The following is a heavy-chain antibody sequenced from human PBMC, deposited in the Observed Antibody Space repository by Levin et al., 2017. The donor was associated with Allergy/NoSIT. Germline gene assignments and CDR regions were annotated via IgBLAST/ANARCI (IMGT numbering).Heavy chain of an antibody. CDR1: GFTFSSFA. CDR2: LGTRSHT. D-gene: IGHD3-16*01. V-gene: IGHV3-23*01. J-gene: IGHJ4*02. CDR3: SKGGIGEAGALDF. Sequence: GGSLRLSCAASGFTFSSFAMTWVRQAPGEGLQWVSSLGTRSHTYYAGSVRGRFTISRDNSLNTLYLQMSGLRADDTAVYYCSKGGIGEAGALDFWGQGTLVTVSS.